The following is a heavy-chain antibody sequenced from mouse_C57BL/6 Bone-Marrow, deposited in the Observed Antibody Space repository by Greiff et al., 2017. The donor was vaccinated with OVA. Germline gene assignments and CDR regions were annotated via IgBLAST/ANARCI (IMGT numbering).Heavy chain of an antibody. CDR2: IWSGGST. Sequence: VMLVESGPGLVQPSQSLSITCTVSGFSLTSYGVHWVRQSPGKGLEWLGVIWSGGSTDYNAAFMSRLSITKDNSKSQVFFKMNSLQADDTAIYYCAKNRLGRGYFDVWGTGTAVTVSS. V-gene: IGHV2-5*01. CDR3: AKNRLGRGYFDV. J-gene: IGHJ1*03. CDR1: GFSLTSYG. D-gene: IGHD4-1*01.